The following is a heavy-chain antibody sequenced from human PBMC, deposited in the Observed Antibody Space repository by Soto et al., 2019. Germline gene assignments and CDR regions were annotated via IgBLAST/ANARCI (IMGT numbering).Heavy chain of an antibody. V-gene: IGHV4-59*08. CDR3: TRHEGGAAADRPLDY. J-gene: IGHJ4*02. D-gene: IGHD6-13*01. Sequence: PSETLSLTCTVSGGSISNSYWSWIRQSPGKGLEWIGYIYSSGSTNYNPSLKSRVTISVDTSKNQFSLKLNSVTAADTAVYYCTRHEGGAAADRPLDYWGQGTLVTVSS. CDR2: IYSSGST. CDR1: GGSISNSY.